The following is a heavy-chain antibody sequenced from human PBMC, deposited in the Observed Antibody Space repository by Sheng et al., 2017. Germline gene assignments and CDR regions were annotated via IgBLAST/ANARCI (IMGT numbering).Heavy chain of an antibody. CDR3: ARDDDYGGNRWGWSDY. CDR1: GFTFSSYA. Sequence: QVQLVESGGGVVQPGRSLRLSCAASGFTFSSYAMHWVRQAPGKGLEWVAVISYDGSNKYYADSVKGRFTISRDNSKNTLYLQMNSLRAEDTAVYYCARDDDYGGNRWGWSDYWGQGTLVTVSS. D-gene: IGHD4-17*01. CDR2: ISYDGSNK. V-gene: IGHV3-30*04. J-gene: IGHJ4*02.